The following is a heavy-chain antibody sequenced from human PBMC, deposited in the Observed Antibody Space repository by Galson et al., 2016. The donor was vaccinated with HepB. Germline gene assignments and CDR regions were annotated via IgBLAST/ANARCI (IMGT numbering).Heavy chain of an antibody. CDR2: ISGSGTST. CDR3: ARGGDSGNYMEILDY. Sequence: SLRLSCAASGFTFSTYAMTWVRQPPGKGLEWLSSISGSGTSTYYADSVEGHFTISRDNSKNTLYLQMNSLRAGDTAVYYCARGGDSGNYMEILDYWGQGTLVTVSS. J-gene: IGHJ4*02. V-gene: IGHV3-23*01. D-gene: IGHD3-10*01. CDR1: GFTFSTYA.